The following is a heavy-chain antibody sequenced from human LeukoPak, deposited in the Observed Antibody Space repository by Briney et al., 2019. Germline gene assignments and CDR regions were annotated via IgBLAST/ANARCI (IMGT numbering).Heavy chain of an antibody. CDR1: GGSISSGGYS. J-gene: IGHJ4*02. Sequence: SETLSLTCTVSGGSISSGGYSWSWIRQPPGKGLEWIGYIYHSGSTYYNPSLKSRVTISVDRSKNQFSLKLSSVTAADTAVYYCARDNSGPFDYWGQGTLVTVSS. D-gene: IGHD2-15*01. CDR2: IYHSGST. CDR3: ARDNSGPFDY. V-gene: IGHV4-30-2*01.